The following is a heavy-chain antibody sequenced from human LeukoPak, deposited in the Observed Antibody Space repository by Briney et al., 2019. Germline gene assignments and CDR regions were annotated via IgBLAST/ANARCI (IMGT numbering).Heavy chain of an antibody. Sequence: ALVKVSCKASGYTFTGYYMHWVRQAPGQGLEWMGWINPNSGGTNYAQKFQGRVTMTRDTSISTAYMELSRLRSDDTAVYYCARDGDTIFGVVIMGPHFDYWGQGTLVTVSS. CDR2: INPNSGGT. V-gene: IGHV1-2*02. CDR3: ARDGDTIFGVVIMGPHFDY. J-gene: IGHJ4*02. D-gene: IGHD3-3*01. CDR1: GYTFTGYY.